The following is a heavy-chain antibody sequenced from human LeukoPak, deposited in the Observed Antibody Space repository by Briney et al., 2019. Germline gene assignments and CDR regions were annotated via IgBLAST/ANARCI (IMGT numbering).Heavy chain of an antibody. CDR3: ARRYYYDSSGYWNY. D-gene: IGHD3-22*01. CDR2: INHSGST. Sequence: PSETLSLTCAVYGGSFSGYYWSWIRQPPGKGLEWIGEINHSGSTNYNPSLKSRVTISVDTSKNQFSLKLSSVTAADTAVYYCARRYYYDSSGYWNYWGQGTLVTVSS. V-gene: IGHV4-34*01. CDR1: GGSFSGYY. J-gene: IGHJ4*02.